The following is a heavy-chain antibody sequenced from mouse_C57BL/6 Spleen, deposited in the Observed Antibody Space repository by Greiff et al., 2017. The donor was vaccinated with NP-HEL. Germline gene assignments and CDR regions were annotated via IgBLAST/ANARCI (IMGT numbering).Heavy chain of an antibody. D-gene: IGHD1-1*01. V-gene: IGHV1-66*01. J-gene: IGHJ2*01. CDR2: IYPGSGNT. CDR3: ASYYYGSAGYYFDY. CDR1: GYSFTSYY. Sequence: VQLQQSGPELVKPGASVKISCKASGYSFTSYYIHWVKQRPGQGLEWIGWIYPGSGNTKYNEKFKGKATLTADTSSSTAYMQLSSLTSEDSAVYYCASYYYGSAGYYFDYWGQGTTLTVSS.